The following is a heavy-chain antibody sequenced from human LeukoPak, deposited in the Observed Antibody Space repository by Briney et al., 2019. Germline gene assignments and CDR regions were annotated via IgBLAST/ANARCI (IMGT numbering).Heavy chain of an antibody. CDR1: GYNFTDYY. CDR2: ISPNSGAT. Sequence: ASVKVSCKASGYNFTDYYIHWVRQAPGQGLEWMGCISPNSGATYYSQKFQGRVTMTRDTSISTAFMDLSRLTSDDTAVYYCGRAGSYYYFYMDVWGKGTTVTVSS. V-gene: IGHV1-2*02. CDR3: GRAGSYYYFYMDV. D-gene: IGHD2-15*01. J-gene: IGHJ6*03.